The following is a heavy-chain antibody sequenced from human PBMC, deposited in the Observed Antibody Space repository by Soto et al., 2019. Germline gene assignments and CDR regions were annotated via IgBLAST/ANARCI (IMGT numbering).Heavy chain of an antibody. J-gene: IGHJ3*02. D-gene: IGHD3-22*01. V-gene: IGHV1-8*01. CDR2: MNPNSGNT. CDR1: GYTFTSYD. Sequence: ASVKVSCKASGYTFTSYDINWVRQATGQGLEWMGWMNPNSGNTHYAQKFQGSVTMTRNTSINTAYMELSSLRFEDTAVYYCARGAIVDDAFDIWGQGTMVTVS. CDR3: ARGAIVDDAFDI.